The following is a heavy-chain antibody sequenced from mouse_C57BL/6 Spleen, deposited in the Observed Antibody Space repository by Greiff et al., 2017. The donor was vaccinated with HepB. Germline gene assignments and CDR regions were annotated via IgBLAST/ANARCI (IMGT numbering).Heavy chain of an antibody. CDR3: ARHEEEGTVVATDWYFDV. CDR1: GYTFTEYT. Sequence: VQLQESGAELVKPGASVKLSCKASGYTFTEYTIHWVKQRSGQGLEWIGWFYPGSGSIKYNEKFKDKATLTADKSSSTVYMELSRLTSEDSAVYFCARHEEEGTVVATDWYFDVWGTGTTVTVSS. J-gene: IGHJ1*03. V-gene: IGHV1-62-2*01. CDR2: FYPGSGSI. D-gene: IGHD1-1*01.